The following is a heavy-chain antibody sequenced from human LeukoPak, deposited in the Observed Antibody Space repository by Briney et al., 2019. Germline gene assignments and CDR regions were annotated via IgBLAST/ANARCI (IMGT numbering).Heavy chain of an antibody. V-gene: IGHV1-69*02. CDR2: IIPILGIA. D-gene: IGHD2-15*01. CDR1: GGTFSSYT. Sequence: SVKVSCKASGGTFSSYTISWVRQAPGQGLEWMGRIIPILGIANYAQKFQGRVTITADKSTSTAYMELSSLRSEDTAVHYCARAPGISQAADYWGQGTLVTVSS. J-gene: IGHJ4*02. CDR3: ARAPGISQAADY.